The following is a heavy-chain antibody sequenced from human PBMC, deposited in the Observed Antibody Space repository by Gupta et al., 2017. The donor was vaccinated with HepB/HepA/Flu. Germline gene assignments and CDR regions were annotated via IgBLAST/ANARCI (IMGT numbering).Heavy chain of an antibody. J-gene: IGHJ6*02. Sequence: QVQLQESGPGLVKPSETLSLTCTVSGGLINSYYWSWIRQPPGKELEWIVYISSRGSINYNPSLKGRVTMSLDTSSDQFSLGLNSVTAADTAVYYCARDHWVSGSSGPYQYYGLDVWGQGTTVTVSS. CDR3: ARDHWVSGSSGPYQYYGLDV. D-gene: IGHD6-6*01. CDR2: ISSRGSI. V-gene: IGHV4-59*01. CDR1: GGLINSYY.